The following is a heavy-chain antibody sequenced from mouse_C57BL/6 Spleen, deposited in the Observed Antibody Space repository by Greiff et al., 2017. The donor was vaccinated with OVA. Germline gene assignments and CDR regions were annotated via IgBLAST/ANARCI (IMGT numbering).Heavy chain of an antibody. CDR3: ARSIYYGPYYAMDY. Sequence: QVQLQQSGAELVRPGASVKLSCKASGYTFTDYYINWVKQRPGQGLEWIARIYPGSGNTYYNEKFKGKATLTAEKSSSTAYMQLSSLTSEDSAVYFCARSIYYGPYYAMDYWGQGTSVTVSS. V-gene: IGHV1-76*01. CDR2: IYPGSGNT. D-gene: IGHD2-1*01. CDR1: GYTFTDYY. J-gene: IGHJ4*01.